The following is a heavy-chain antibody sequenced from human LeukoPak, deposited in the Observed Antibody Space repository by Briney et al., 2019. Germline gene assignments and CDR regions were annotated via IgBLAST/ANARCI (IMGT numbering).Heavy chain of an antibody. CDR2: IGTAGDT. D-gene: IGHD3-22*01. V-gene: IGHV3-13*01. Sequence: PGGSLRLSCAASGFTFSSYDMHWVRQATGKGLEWVSAIGTAGDTYYPGSVKGRFTISRENAKNSLYLQMNSLRAGDTAVYYCARGWNRFRPPFRGASGYYHLDYWGQGTLVTVSS. CDR3: ARGWNRFRPPFRGASGYYHLDY. CDR1: GFTFSSYD. J-gene: IGHJ4*02.